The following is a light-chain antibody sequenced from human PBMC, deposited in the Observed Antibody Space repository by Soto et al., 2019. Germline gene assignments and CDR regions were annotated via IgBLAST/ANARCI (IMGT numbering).Light chain of an antibody. V-gene: IGLV3-21*02. Sequence: SYELTQPPSVSVAPGQSARLTCGGDNIGSKIVHWYQQRPGQAPVLVVYDDDDRPSGIPERFSGSNSGSTATPTISRVEAGDEADYYCQVWAGSSARVFGGGTKLTVL. J-gene: IGLJ2*01. CDR2: DDD. CDR3: QVWAGSSARV. CDR1: NIGSKI.